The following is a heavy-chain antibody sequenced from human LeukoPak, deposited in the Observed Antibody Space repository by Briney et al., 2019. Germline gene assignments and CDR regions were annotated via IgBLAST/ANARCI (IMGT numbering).Heavy chain of an antibody. J-gene: IGHJ5*02. V-gene: IGHV4-30-2*01. CDR3: ARYDSTTKWFDP. Sequence: PSETLSLTCAVSGGSISSGGYYWSWIRQPPGKGLEWIGYIYHSGSTNYNPSLKSRAIMSVDRSKSQFSLKLSSVTAADTAVYYCARYDSTTKWFDPWGQGTLVSVSS. CDR1: GGSISSGGYY. D-gene: IGHD4-11*01. CDR2: IYHSGST.